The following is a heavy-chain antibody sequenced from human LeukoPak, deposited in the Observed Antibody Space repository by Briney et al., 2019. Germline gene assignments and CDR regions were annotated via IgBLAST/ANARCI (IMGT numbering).Heavy chain of an antibody. CDR2: ISPYNGNT. CDR1: GYTFTTYD. CDR3: ARDKAVDGFDP. Sequence: ASVKVSCKASGYTFTTYDISWVRQAPGQGLELMGWISPYNGNTNYAQNLQGRVTMTTDTSTSTAYMELRSLRSDDTAVYYCARDKAVDGFDPWGQGTLVTVSS. D-gene: IGHD5-24*01. V-gene: IGHV1-18*01. J-gene: IGHJ5*02.